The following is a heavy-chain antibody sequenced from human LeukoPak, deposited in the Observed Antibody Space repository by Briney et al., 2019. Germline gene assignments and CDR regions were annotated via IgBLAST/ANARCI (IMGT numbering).Heavy chain of an antibody. CDR3: AKGPRRGSGSYFNAEYFQH. CDR1: GFTFSSYA. CDR2: ISGSGGST. Sequence: GGSLRLSCAASGFTFSSYAMSWVRQAPGKGLEWVSAISGSGGSTYYACSVKGRSTISGDTSKNTLYLQMNSLRAEDTAVCDCAKGPRRGSGSYFNAEYFQHWGQGTLVTVSS. V-gene: IGHV3-23*01. D-gene: IGHD1-26*01. J-gene: IGHJ1*01.